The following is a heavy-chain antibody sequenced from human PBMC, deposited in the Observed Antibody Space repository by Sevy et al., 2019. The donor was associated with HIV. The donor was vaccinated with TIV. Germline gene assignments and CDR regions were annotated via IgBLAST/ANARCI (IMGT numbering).Heavy chain of an antibody. CDR3: ATTKDYYDSSGYPFDY. CDR1: GYTLAKFS. D-gene: IGHD3-22*01. J-gene: IGHJ4*02. V-gene: IGHV1-24*01. CDR2: FDPEDGDPEDGKT. Sequence: ASVKVSCKVSGYTLAKFSIHWVRQAPGKGLEWMTSFDPEDGDPEDGKTIYDQKFLGRVTMTEDTSTDTAYMELSSLRSDDTAVYYCATTKDYYDSSGYPFDYWGQGTLVTVSS.